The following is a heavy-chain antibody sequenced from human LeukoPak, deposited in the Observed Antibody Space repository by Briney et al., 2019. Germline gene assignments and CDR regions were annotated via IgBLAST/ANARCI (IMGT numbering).Heavy chain of an antibody. CDR2: IYYSGST. Sequence: PSETLSLTCTVSGGSISSYYWSWIRQPPGKGLEWIGYIYYSGSTNYNPSLKSRVTISVDTSKNQFSLKLSSVTAADTAVYYCATSTRYDSSGYYYPCYYYYMDVWGKGTTVTVSS. D-gene: IGHD3-22*01. CDR3: ATSTRYDSSGYYYPCYYYYMDV. V-gene: IGHV4-59*01. CDR1: GGSISSYY. J-gene: IGHJ6*03.